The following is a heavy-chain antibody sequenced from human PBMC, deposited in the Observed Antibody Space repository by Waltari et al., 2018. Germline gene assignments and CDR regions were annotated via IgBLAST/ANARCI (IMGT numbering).Heavy chain of an antibody. Sequence: QITLKESGPTLVKPTQTLTLTCTFPGFSLSTRGVGVGWIRQPPGKALEWLALIYWNDDKRYSPSLKSRLTITKDTSKNQVVLTMTNMDPVDTATYYCAHRRTGIVGAKDAFDIWGQGTMVTVSS. CDR2: IYWNDDK. D-gene: IGHD1-26*01. V-gene: IGHV2-5*01. CDR3: AHRRTGIVGAKDAFDI. CDR1: GFSLSTRGVG. J-gene: IGHJ3*02.